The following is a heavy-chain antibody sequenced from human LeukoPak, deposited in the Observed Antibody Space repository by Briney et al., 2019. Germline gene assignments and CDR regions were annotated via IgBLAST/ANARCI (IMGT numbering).Heavy chain of an antibody. J-gene: IGHJ3*01. CDR2: LNQDGSVQ. D-gene: IGHD2-8*01. CDR3: ATDHNVADV. V-gene: IGHV3-7*01. CDR1: GFTFSHYF. Sequence: PGGSLRLSCVGSGFTFSHYFMTWYRQAPGKGLEWVANLNQDGSVQLYGDSVRGRFTISRDNAKNSVYIQMNSLRVKDTAMYYSATDHNVADVWGQGTMVTVSS.